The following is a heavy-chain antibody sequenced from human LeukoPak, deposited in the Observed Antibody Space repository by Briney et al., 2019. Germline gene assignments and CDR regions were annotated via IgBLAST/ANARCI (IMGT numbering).Heavy chain of an antibody. CDR3: ATDRRFLEWQH. V-gene: IGHV1-24*01. CDR2: FDPEDGET. J-gene: IGHJ4*02. CDR1: GYTFTGYY. D-gene: IGHD3-3*01. Sequence: GASVKVSCKASGYTFTGYYMHWVRQAPGKGLEWMGGFDPEDGETIYAQKFQGRVTMTEDTSTDTAYMELSSLRSEDTAVYYCATDRRFLEWQHWGQGTLVTVSS.